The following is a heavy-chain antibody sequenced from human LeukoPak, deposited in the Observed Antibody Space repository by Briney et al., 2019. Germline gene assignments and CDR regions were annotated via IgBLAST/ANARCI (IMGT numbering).Heavy chain of an antibody. V-gene: IGHV3-66*01. CDR1: GFTVSSNY. CDR2: IYSCGST. J-gene: IGHJ4*02. CDR3: AKDSAYCSSTSCYAHFDY. Sequence: PGGSLRLSCAASGFTVSSNYMSWVRQAPGKGLEWVSVIYSCGSTYYADSVKGRFTISRDNSKNTLYLQMNSLRAEDTAVYYCAKDSAYCSSTSCYAHFDYWGQGTLVTVSS. D-gene: IGHD2-2*01.